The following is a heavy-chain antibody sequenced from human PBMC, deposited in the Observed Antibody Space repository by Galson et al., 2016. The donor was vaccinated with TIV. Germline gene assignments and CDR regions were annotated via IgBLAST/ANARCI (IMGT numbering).Heavy chain of an antibody. Sequence: SLRLSCAASGFRFNSYALYAMSWVRQASGKGLEWVSAISDSGDSTYYADSVKGRFTISRDNSMNTLYLQMASLRAEDTAIYYRAKVRLFNGDHRDYWGQGTLVTVSS. CDR1: GFRFNSYALYA. V-gene: IGHV3-23*01. CDR3: AKVRLFNGDHRDY. J-gene: IGHJ4*02. D-gene: IGHD4-17*01. CDR2: ISDSGDST.